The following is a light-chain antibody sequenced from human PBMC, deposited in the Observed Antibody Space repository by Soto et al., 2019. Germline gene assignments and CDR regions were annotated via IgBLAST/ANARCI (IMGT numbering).Light chain of an antibody. CDR2: WAS. CDR3: QQYYSSPLT. J-gene: IGKJ4*01. CDR1: HSVLHNNKNY. Sequence: IVVTQSPDSLAVSLGERATINCKSSHSVLHNNKNYFAWYQHKPGQPPKVLIYWASARESGVPDRFSGSGSGTAFTLTISSLQAEDVAVYYCQQYYSSPLTFGGGTKVEIK. V-gene: IGKV4-1*01.